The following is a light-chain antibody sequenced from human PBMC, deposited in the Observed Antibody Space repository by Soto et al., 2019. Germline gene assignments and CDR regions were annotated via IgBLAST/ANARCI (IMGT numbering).Light chain of an antibody. J-gene: IGKJ5*01. CDR1: RSVSSY. CDR2: DAS. Sequence: EIGWTHSPSALYLAAGESATLSCRATRSVSSYLAWYRQKPGQAPRLLIYDASSRPTDIPARFSGSGSGTDFTLTISSLEPEDFALYYCQQRSYWPITFGQGTRLEIK. V-gene: IGKV3-11*01. CDR3: QQRSYWPIT.